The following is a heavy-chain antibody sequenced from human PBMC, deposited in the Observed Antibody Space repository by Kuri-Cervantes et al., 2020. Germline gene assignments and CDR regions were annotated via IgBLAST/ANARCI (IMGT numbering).Heavy chain of an antibody. Sequence: GESLKISCAASGFTFSSYGMHWVRQAPGKGLEWVAVIWYDGSNKYYADSVKGRFTISRDNSKNTLYLQTNSLRAEDTAVYYCARVAAAGISSDAFDIWGQGTMVTVSS. CDR3: ARVAAAGISSDAFDI. D-gene: IGHD6-13*01. J-gene: IGHJ3*02. CDR2: IWYDGSNK. CDR1: GFTFSSYG. V-gene: IGHV3-33*01.